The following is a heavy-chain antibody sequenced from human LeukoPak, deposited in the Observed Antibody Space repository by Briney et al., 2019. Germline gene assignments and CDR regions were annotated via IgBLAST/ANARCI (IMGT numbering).Heavy chain of an antibody. J-gene: IGHJ3*02. CDR3: ARGNSGYDYAFDI. CDR2: IYSSGST. V-gene: IGHV4-59*01. Sequence: SETLSLTCTVSGGSISSYDWSWIRQPPGKGPQWIGFIYSSGSTNYNPSLKSRVTISLYTSKNPFSLRVSSVTSADTAVYYCARGNSGYDYAFDIWGQGTMVTVSS. D-gene: IGHD5-12*01. CDR1: GGSISSYD.